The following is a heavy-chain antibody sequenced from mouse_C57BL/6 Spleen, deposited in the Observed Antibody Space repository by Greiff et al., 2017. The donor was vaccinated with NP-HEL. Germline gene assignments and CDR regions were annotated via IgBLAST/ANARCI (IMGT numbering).Heavy chain of an antibody. V-gene: IGHV1-55*01. D-gene: IGHD2-2*01. CDR3: ARERRYYGYDGDY. Sequence: QVQLQQPGAELVKPGASVKMSCKASGYNFTSYWITWVKQRPGQGLEWIGDIYPGSGSTNYTEKFKSKATLTVDTSSSTAYMQLSSLTSEDSAVYYCARERRYYGYDGDYWGQCTTLTVSS. CDR2: IYPGSGST. J-gene: IGHJ2*01. CDR1: GYNFTSYW.